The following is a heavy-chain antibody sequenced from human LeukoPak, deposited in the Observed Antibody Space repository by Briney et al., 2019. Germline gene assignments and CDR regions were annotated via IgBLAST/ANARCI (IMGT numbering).Heavy chain of an antibody. CDR3: GGGFSSPHY. J-gene: IGHJ4*02. Sequence: SETLSLTCTVSGGSISSDYWSWIRQPPGKGLEWIGYIYYSGRTYYNPSLKSRITISVDTSKNQFSLKLSSVTAADTAVYYCGGGFSSPHYWGQGTLVTVSS. CDR1: GGSISSDY. V-gene: IGHV4-59*01. CDR2: IYYSGRT.